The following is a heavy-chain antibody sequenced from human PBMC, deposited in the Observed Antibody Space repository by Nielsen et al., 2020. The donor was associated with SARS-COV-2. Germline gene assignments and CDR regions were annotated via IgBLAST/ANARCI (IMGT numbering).Heavy chain of an antibody. CDR2: MTGSGGSI. V-gene: IGHV3-23*01. Sequence: GESLKISCAASGFSVSSHDMSWVRQAPGKGLEWVSAMTGSGGSIYYADSVKGRFTISRDNSKNTLYLQMNSLRVEDTAVYYCGERYSSGTYDYRGQGTLVTVTS. CDR3: GERYSSGTYDY. J-gene: IGHJ4*02. CDR1: GFSVSSHD. D-gene: IGHD5-18*01.